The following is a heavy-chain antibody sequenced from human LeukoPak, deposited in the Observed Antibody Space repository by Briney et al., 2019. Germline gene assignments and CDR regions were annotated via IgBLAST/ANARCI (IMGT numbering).Heavy chain of an antibody. CDR1: GFTFSSYA. D-gene: IGHD3-22*01. V-gene: IGHV3-23*01. CDR2: ISGSGGNT. J-gene: IGHJ3*02. CDR3: AKDIITMIAKYAFDI. Sequence: PGGSLRLSCAASGFTFSSYAMNWVRQTPGKGLEWVSDISGSGGNTYYADSVKGRFTISRDNSKNTLYLQMNSLRAEDTAVYYCAKDIITMIAKYAFDIWGQGTLVTVSS.